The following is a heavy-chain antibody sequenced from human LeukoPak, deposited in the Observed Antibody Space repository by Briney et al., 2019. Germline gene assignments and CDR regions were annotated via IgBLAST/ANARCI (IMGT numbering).Heavy chain of an antibody. CDR1: GFTFDDYA. CDR3: AAGYDSSGYYVRYFEY. D-gene: IGHD3-22*01. Sequence: GRSLRLSCAASGFTFDDYAMHWLRQAPGKGLEWVSGINWNSGIIGYADSVKGRFTISRDNAKNSLYLQMYSLRTEDTALYYCAAGYDSSGYYVRYFEYWGQGTLVTVSS. J-gene: IGHJ4*02. CDR2: INWNSGII. V-gene: IGHV3-9*01.